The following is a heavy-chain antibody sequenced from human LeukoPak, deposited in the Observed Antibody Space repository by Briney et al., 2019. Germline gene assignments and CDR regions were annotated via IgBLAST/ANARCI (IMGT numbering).Heavy chain of an antibody. CDR1: GGSISSSSYY. V-gene: IGHV4-39*01. CDR3: ARVAVAGWYFDL. CDR2: IYYSGST. J-gene: IGHJ2*01. Sequence: PSETLSLTCTVSGGSISSSSYYWGWIRQPLGKGLEWIGSIYYSGSTYYNPSLKSRVTISVDTSKNQFSLKLGSVTAADTAVYYCARVAVAGWYFDLWGRGTLVTVSS. D-gene: IGHD6-19*01.